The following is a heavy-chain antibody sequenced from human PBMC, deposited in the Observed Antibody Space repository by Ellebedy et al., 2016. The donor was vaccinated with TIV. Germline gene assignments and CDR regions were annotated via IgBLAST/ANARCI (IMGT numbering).Heavy chain of an antibody. V-gene: IGHV3-9*01. Sequence: SLKISXAASGFTFDDFAMHWVRQAPGKGLEWVSGISWNSGSIYYADSVKGRFTISRDNAKNSLYLQMNSLRAEDTAIYYCAKEPDYWGQGTLVTVSS. CDR1: GFTFDDFA. CDR3: AKEPDY. J-gene: IGHJ4*02. CDR2: ISWNSGSI.